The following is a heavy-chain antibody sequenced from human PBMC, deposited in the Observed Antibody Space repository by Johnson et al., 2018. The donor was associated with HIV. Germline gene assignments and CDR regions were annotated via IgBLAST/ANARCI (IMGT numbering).Heavy chain of an antibody. D-gene: IGHD1-26*01. Sequence: QVQLVESGGGVVQPGRSLRLSCAASGFTFSSYALHWVRQAPGKGLDWVAVISYDGSNKYYADSVKGRFTISRDNSKNTLYLQMNSLRAEDTAVYYCARLTWDQNRGWDAFDIWGQGTMVTVSS. CDR3: ARLTWDQNRGWDAFDI. V-gene: IGHV3-30*04. J-gene: IGHJ3*02. CDR2: ISYDGSNK. CDR1: GFTFSSYA.